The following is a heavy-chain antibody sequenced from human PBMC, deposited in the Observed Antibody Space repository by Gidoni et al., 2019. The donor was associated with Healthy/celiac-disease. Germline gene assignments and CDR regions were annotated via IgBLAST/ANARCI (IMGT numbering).Heavy chain of an antibody. CDR1: GFPFSSYA. V-gene: IGHV3-30-3*01. Sequence: QVQLVESGGGVVQLGRSLRLSCAASGFPFSSYAMHWVRKAPGKGLEWVAVISYDGSNKYYADSVKGRFTISRDNSKNTLYLQMNSLGAEDTAVYYCARVQSYYYYYMDVWGKGTTVTVSS. CDR2: ISYDGSNK. J-gene: IGHJ6*03. CDR3: ARVQSYYYYYMDV.